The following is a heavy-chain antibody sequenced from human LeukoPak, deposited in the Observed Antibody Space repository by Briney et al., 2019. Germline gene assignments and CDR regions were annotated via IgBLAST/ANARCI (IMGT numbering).Heavy chain of an antibody. V-gene: IGHV3-74*01. Sequence: GGSLRLSCAASGFTFSSYWMHWVRQAPGKGLVWVSRINSDGSSTSYADSVKGRFTTSRDNAKNTLYLQMNSLRVEDTAVYYCARGGGSWSAFDIWGQGTMVTVSS. CDR3: ARGGGSWSAFDI. J-gene: IGHJ3*02. CDR2: INSDGSST. D-gene: IGHD6-13*01. CDR1: GFTFSSYW.